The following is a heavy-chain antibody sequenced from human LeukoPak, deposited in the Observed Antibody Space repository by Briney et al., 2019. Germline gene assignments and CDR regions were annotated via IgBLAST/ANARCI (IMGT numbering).Heavy chain of an antibody. CDR1: GFTVSNNY. CDR2: ISTGRTT. CDR3: AKERRRGLAAATYDY. Sequence: GGSLRLSCEASGFTVSNNYMNWGRQAPGKGLEWGSVISTGRTTYYPSSVNGTFTISTHNSKHTLYLQMNSLRADATAVYYCAKERRRGLAAATYDYWAQGTLVTVSS. V-gene: IGHV3-66*01. J-gene: IGHJ4*02. D-gene: IGHD6-13*01.